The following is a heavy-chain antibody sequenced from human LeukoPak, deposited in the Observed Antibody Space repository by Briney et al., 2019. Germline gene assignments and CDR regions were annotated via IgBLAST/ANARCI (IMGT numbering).Heavy chain of an antibody. D-gene: IGHD1-7*01. V-gene: IGHV4-38-2*01. CDR2: IYHSGNA. CDR1: GYSISSGYY. Sequence: PSETLSLTCAVSGYSISSGYYWGWIRPPPGKGLEWIGIIYHSGNAYYNPSLKSRVTISVDTSDNQFSLTLSSVTAADTAMYYCARTIAKYSWNYASYASFDYWGQGTLVTVSS. J-gene: IGHJ4*02. CDR3: ARTIAKYSWNYASYASFDY.